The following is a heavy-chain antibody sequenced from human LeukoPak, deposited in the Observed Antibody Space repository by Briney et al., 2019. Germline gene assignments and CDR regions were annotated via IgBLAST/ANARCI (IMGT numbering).Heavy chain of an antibody. CDR2: RSSYNGNT. J-gene: IGHJ4*02. CDR3: ASGAYDYVWGNTFGDY. Sequence: ASVKVSCKASGYTFTSYGISWVRQAPGQGLEWMGWRSSYNGNTNYAQKLQGRVTMTTDTSTTTAYMELRSLRSDDTAVYYCASGAYDYVWGNTFGDYWGQGTLVTVSS. D-gene: IGHD3-16*01. CDR1: GYTFTSYG. V-gene: IGHV1-18*01.